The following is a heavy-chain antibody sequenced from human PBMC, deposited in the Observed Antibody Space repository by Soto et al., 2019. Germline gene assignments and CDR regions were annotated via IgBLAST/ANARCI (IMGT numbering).Heavy chain of an antibody. D-gene: IGHD3-22*01. CDR3: AKEPYDSSGYFFSPYYYYHMDA. CDR1: GFTFSSYG. CDR2: ISFDGNDK. V-gene: IGHV3-30*18. Sequence: PGGSLRLSCAASGFTFSSYGIHWVRQAPGKGLEWVAVISFDGNDKHYADSVKGRFIISRDNSKNTLYLQMNSLRAEDTAVYYCAKEPYDSSGYFFSPYYYYHMDAWGQGTTVTVSS. J-gene: IGHJ6*02.